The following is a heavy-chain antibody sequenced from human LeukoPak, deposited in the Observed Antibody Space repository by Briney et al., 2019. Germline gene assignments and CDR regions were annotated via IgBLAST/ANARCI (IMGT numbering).Heavy chain of an antibody. V-gene: IGHV4-34*01. J-gene: IGHJ6*03. CDR1: GGSFSGYY. D-gene: IGHD6-13*01. CDR3: ARVTYSSSYVGYYYYYMDV. CDR2: IYHSGST. Sequence: PSETLSLTCAVYGGSFSGYYWSWVRQPPGKGLEWVGSIYHSGSTYYNPSLKRRVTISVDTSKNQFSLKLSSVTAADTAVYYCARVTYSSSYVGYYYYYMDVWGKGTTVTVPS.